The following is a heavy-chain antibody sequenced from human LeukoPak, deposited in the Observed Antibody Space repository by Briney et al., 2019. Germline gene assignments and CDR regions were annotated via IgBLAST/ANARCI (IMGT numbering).Heavy chain of an antibody. CDR2: IYSSGST. CDR1: GGSFSSGSYY. J-gene: IGHJ4*02. D-gene: IGHD2-21*02. V-gene: IGHV4-61*01. CDR3: ARFAYCGGHCWYYFDY. Sequence: SETLSLTCTVSGGSFSSGSYYWSWIRQPPGKGLEWIGYIYSSGSTNYNPSLKSRITISVDTSKNQFSLKLSSVTAADTAVYYCARFAYCGGHCWYYFDYWGQGSLVTVSS.